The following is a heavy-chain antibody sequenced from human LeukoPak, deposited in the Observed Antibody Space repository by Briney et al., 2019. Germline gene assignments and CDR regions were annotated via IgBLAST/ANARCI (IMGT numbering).Heavy chain of an antibody. V-gene: IGHV4-39*07. D-gene: IGHD5-24*01. CDR1: GGSISSSSYY. CDR2: IYYSGST. CDR3: ASQSWMATSSFDY. J-gene: IGHJ4*02. Sequence: SETLSLTCTVSGGSISSSSYYWGWIRQPPGKGLEWIGSIYYSGSTYYNPSLKSRVTISVDTSKNQFSLKLSSVTAADTAVYYCASQSWMATSSFDYWGQGTLVTVSS.